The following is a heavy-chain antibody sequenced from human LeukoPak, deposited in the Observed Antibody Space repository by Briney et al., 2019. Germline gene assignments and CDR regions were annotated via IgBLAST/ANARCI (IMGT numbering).Heavy chain of an antibody. CDR3: ARDGLDIVVVPAAPAEVTYYYMDV. Sequence: PGGSLRLSCAASGFTFSSYWMSWVRQAPGKGLEWVANIKQDGSEKYYVDSVKGRFTISRDNAKNSLYLQVNSLRAEDTAVHYCARDGLDIVVVPAAPAEVTYYYMDVWGKGTTVTVSS. V-gene: IGHV3-7*01. D-gene: IGHD2-2*03. CDR1: GFTFSSYW. CDR2: IKQDGSEK. J-gene: IGHJ6*03.